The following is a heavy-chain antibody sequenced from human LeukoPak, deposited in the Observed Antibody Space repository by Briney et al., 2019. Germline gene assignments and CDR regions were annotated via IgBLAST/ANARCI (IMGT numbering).Heavy chain of an antibody. D-gene: IGHD2-21*02. Sequence: SETLSLTCAVSGGSISSSSWGSWVRQPPGKGLEWIGEIYHSGSTNYNPSLRSRVTISVDTSKNHFSLKLSSVTAADRAVYYCAGGDVVVTAIHDAFDIWGQGTMVTVSS. J-gene: IGHJ3*02. CDR3: AGGDVVVTAIHDAFDI. CDR1: GGSISSSSW. CDR2: IYHSGST. V-gene: IGHV4-4*02.